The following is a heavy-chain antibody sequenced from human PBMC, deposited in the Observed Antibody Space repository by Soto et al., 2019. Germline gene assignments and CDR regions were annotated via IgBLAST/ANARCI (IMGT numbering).Heavy chain of an antibody. CDR2: INAGNGNT. V-gene: IGHV1-3*01. CDR3: ARDLGGWTDY. J-gene: IGHJ4*02. Sequence: QVQVVQSGAEVKKPGASVKVSCKASGYTFTNYAMQWVRQAPGQRPEWMGWINAGNGNTKYSQKFQGRVTITRDTSASTAYMELSSLRSEDTAVYYGARDLGGWTDYWGQGTLVTVSS. CDR1: GYTFTNYA. D-gene: IGHD6-19*01.